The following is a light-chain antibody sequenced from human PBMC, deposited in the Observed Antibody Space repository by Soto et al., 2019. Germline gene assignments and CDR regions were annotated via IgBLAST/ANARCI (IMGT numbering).Light chain of an antibody. CDR2: DSS. CDR3: LQHNNWTPLT. CDR1: QSVGTN. V-gene: IGKV3-15*01. J-gene: IGKJ4*01. Sequence: EIVMTQSPATLSVSPGERVTLSCRASQSVGTNFAWYQQKPGQAPRLLIYDSSTRATDIPARLSGSGSGTEFTLTISSLQSEDSAVYYCLQHNNWTPLTFGGGTKVEI.